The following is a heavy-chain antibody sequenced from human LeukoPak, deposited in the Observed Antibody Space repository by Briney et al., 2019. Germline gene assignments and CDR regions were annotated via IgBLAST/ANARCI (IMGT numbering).Heavy chain of an antibody. CDR2: IWYDGSNK. V-gene: IGHV3-33*06. CDR1: GFTFSSYG. J-gene: IGHJ4*02. Sequence: QSGGSLRLSCAASGFTFSSYGMHWVRQAPGKGLEWVTVIWYDGSNKYYADSVKGRFTISRDNSKNTLYLQMNSLRAEDTAVYYCAKDRTTMVRGVIIPFDYWGQGTLVTVSS. CDR3: AKDRTTMVRGVIIPFDY. D-gene: IGHD3-10*01.